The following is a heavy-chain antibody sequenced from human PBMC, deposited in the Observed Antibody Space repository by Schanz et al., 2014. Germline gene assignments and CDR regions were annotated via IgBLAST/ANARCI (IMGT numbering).Heavy chain of an antibody. D-gene: IGHD3-10*01. CDR2: IPWNGAAI. V-gene: IGHV3-9*01. CDR1: GFIFGSSV. Sequence: EVQLLESGGGLVQPGGSLRLSCAASGFIFGSSVMAWVRQAPGKGLEWVSNIPWNGAAIGYAGSVRGRFTISRDSAKNSLYLQMNSLRPEDTALYYCAKGSRSGSKVMDVWGKGTTVTVSS. CDR3: AKGSRSGSKVMDV. J-gene: IGHJ6*03.